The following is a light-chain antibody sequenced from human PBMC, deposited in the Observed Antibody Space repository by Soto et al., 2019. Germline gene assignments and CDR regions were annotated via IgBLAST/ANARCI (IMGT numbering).Light chain of an antibody. CDR1: QSVSSSY. Sequence: EIVLTQSPGTLSLSPGERATLSCRASQSVSSSYLAWYQQKPGQAPRLLIYGASSRATGIPDRFGGSGSGTDFTLTISRLGPEDFAVYYCQKYGSSPPVTFGQGTNVDIK. CDR2: GAS. CDR3: QKYGSSPPVT. J-gene: IGKJ1*01. V-gene: IGKV3-20*01.